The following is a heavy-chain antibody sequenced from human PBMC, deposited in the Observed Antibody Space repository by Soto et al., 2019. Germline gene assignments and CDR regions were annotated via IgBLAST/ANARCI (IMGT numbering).Heavy chain of an antibody. D-gene: IGHD1-26*01. V-gene: IGHV1-69*13. CDR3: AKVKEGATTFYYYGMDV. Sequence: SVKVSCKASGGSFTYAINWVRQAPGQGLEWMGGIIPMFGTATYAQKFEGRVTITADESTRTAYMELSRLRSEDTAVYYCAKVKEGATTFYYYGMDVWGQGTTVTVSS. CDR2: IIPMFGTA. CDR1: GGSFTYA. J-gene: IGHJ6*02.